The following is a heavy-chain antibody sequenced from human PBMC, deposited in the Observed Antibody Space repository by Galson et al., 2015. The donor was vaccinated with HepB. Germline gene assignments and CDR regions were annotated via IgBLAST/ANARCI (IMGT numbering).Heavy chain of an antibody. V-gene: IGHV3-53*01. CDR2: IYNSGST. CDR1: GLIVTSNY. D-gene: IGHD3-9*01. J-gene: IGHJ4*02. Sequence: SLRLSCAASGLIVTSNYISWVRQAPGKGLEWVSVIYNSGSTYYADSVKGRFTISRDISKNTVYLQMDILRDEDTAVYYCSRARTNYDVLTGWDFWGRGALVTVSS. CDR3: SRARTNYDVLTGWDF.